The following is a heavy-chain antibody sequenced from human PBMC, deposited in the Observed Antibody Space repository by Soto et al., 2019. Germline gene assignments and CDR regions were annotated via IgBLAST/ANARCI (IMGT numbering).Heavy chain of an antibody. V-gene: IGHV1-3*01. Sequence: ASVKVSCKASGYTFTSYAMHWVRQAPGQRLEWMGWINAGNGNTKYSQKFQGRVTITRDTSASTAYMELSSLRSEDTAVYYCARGVGSGTYYNQYNWFDPWGQGTLVTVSS. D-gene: IGHD3-10*01. CDR1: GYTFTSYA. J-gene: IGHJ5*02. CDR2: INAGNGNT. CDR3: ARGVGSGTYYNQYNWFDP.